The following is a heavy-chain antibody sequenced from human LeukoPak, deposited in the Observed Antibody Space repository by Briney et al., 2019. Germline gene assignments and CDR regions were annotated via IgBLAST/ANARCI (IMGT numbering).Heavy chain of an antibody. D-gene: IGHD1-26*01. J-gene: IGHJ4*02. V-gene: IGHV3-53*01. CDR1: GFTVSNNY. CDR2: IYSGGAT. Sequence: PGGSLRLSCAASGFTVSNNYMSWVRQAPEKGLEWVSLIYSGGATYYADSVKGRFTISRDNAKNMLYLQMNSLRAEDTAVYYCARDLSGSFYGSLDYWGQGTLVTVSS. CDR3: ARDLSGSFYGSLDY.